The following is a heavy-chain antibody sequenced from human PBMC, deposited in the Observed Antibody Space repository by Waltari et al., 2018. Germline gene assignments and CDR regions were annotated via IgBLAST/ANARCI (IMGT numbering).Heavy chain of an antibody. CDR3: ATSFVDTAMVSYYYYYYMDV. CDR1: GGTFSSYA. CDR2: IIPILGIA. V-gene: IGHV1-69*04. J-gene: IGHJ6*03. D-gene: IGHD5-18*01. Sequence: QVQLVQSGAEVKKPGSSVKVSCKASGGTFSSYAISWVRQAPGQGLEWMGGIIPILGIANYAQKFQGRVTITADESTSTAYMELSSPRSEDTAVYYCATSFVDTAMVSYYYYYYMDVWGKGTTVTVSS.